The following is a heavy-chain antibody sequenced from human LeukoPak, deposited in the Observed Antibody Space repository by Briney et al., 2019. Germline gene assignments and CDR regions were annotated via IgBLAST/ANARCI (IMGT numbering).Heavy chain of an antibody. CDR3: ARGSRYGSGSLGPSFYYYYYYMDV. CDR2: IYSGGST. J-gene: IGHJ6*03. Sequence: GGSLRLSCAASGFTVSSNYMSWVRQAPGKGLEWVSVIYSGGSTYYADSVKGRFTISRDNSKNTLYLQMNSLRAEDTAVYYCARGSRYGSGSLGPSFYYYYYYMDVWGKGTTVTVSS. V-gene: IGHV3-53*01. D-gene: IGHD3-10*01. CDR1: GFTVSSNY.